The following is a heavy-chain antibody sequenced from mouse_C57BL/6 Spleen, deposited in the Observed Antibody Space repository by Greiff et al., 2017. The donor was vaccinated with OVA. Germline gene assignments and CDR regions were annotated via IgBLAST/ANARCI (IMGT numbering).Heavy chain of an antibody. J-gene: IGHJ3*01. CDR1: GFTFTDYY. V-gene: IGHV7-3*01. Sequence: EVKVVESGGGLVQPGGSLSLSCAASGFTFTDYYMSWVRQPPGKALEWLGFLRNKANGYTTEYSASVKGRFTISRDNSQSILYLQMNALRAEDSATYYCARFYDGYPFAYWGQGTLVTVSA. CDR3: ARFYDGYPFAY. CDR2: LRNKANGYTT. D-gene: IGHD2-3*01.